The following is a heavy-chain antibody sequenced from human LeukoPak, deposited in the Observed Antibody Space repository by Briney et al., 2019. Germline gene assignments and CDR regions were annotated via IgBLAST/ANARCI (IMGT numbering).Heavy chain of an antibody. V-gene: IGHV5-51*01. CDR3: ARPSGAAVTTNYFDY. J-gene: IGHJ4*02. Sequence: GESLKISCQGSGYSFTSYWIAWVRPMPGKGLEWMGIIYPGDSDTRYSPSFQGQVSISADTSLNTAYLQWNSLKASDTAMYYCARPSGAAVTTNYFDYWGQGTLVTVSS. CDR1: GYSFTSYW. D-gene: IGHD4-17*01. CDR2: IYPGDSDT.